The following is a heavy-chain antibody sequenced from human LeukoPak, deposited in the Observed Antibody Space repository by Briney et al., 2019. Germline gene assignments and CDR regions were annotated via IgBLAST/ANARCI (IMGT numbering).Heavy chain of an antibody. V-gene: IGHV3-21*01. D-gene: IGHD6-13*01. Sequence: GGSLRLSCAASGFTFSSYSMNWVRQAPGKGLEWVSSISSSSSYIYYADSVKGRFTISRDNAKNSLYLQMNSLRAEDTAVYYCARDLSIFKSFLYSSSWYYGGFDYWGQGTLVTVSS. CDR3: ARDLSIFKSFLYSSSWYYGGFDY. CDR1: GFTFSSYS. CDR2: ISSSSSYI. J-gene: IGHJ4*02.